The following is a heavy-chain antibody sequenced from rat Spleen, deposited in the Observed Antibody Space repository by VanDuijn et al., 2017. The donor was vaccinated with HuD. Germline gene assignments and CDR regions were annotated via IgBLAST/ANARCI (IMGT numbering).Heavy chain of an antibody. D-gene: IGHD1-3*01. CDR2: ITNGGGTT. CDR3: TRDYGY. V-gene: IGHV5-27*01. Sequence: EVQLVESGGGLVQPGRSMRLSCAASGFTFSNYYMAWVRQAPTKGLVWVATITNGGGTTYYQDSMKGRFTISRDNAKSTLYLQMDSLRSEDTATYYCTRDYGYWGQGVMVTVSS. J-gene: IGHJ2*01. CDR1: GFTFSNYY.